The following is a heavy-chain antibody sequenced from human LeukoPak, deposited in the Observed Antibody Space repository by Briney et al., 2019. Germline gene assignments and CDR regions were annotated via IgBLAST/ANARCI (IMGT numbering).Heavy chain of an antibody. D-gene: IGHD2-15*01. CDR1: GGSVSSGSYY. V-gene: IGHV4-61*01. J-gene: IGHJ4*02. Sequence: PSETLSLTCTVSGGSVSSGSYYWSWIRQPPGKGLEWIGYLYYSGTTNYNPSLKSRVTISVDTSKNQFSLNLTSVTAADPAVYYCARDSGGLSYCSGGSCYSDWGQGTLVTVSS. CDR3: ARDSGGLSYCSGGSCYSD. CDR2: LYYSGTT.